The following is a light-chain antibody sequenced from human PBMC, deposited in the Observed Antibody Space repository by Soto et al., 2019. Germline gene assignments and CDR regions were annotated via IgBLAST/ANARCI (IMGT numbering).Light chain of an antibody. V-gene: IGKV1-39*01. CDR1: QSISSY. Sequence: DIALKHSPSSLSASVVDRVTITCRAIQSISSYLNWYQQKPGKAPKLLIYAASSLQSGVPSRFSGSGSGTDFTLTISSLQPEDFATYYCQQCYSTPLTFGGGTKVDIK. CDR3: QQCYSTPLT. CDR2: AAS. J-gene: IGKJ4*01.